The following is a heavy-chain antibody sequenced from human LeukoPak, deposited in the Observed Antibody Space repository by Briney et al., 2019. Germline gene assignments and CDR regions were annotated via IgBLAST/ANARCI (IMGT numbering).Heavy chain of an antibody. CDR2: IYSGGTT. J-gene: IGHJ4*02. CDR3: ARSGRGYSGYDLGDY. V-gene: IGHV3-66*01. D-gene: IGHD5-12*01. Sequence: GGSLRLSCAASGFIVSSNYMSWVRQAPGKGLEWVSVIYSGGTTFYSDSVKGRFTISRDNSKNTLYLQMNSLRAEDTAVYYCARSGRGYSGYDLGDYWGQGTLVTVSS. CDR1: GFIVSSNY.